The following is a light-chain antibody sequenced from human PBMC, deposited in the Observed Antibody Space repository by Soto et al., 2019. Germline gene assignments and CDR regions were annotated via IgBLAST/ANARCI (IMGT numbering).Light chain of an antibody. J-gene: IGKJ1*01. V-gene: IGKV3-20*01. CDR2: GAS. CDR1: QTVSSSY. CDR3: QQYGSSRRT. Sequence: EIVLTQSPGTLSLSPGERATLSCRASQTVSSSYLAWNQQKPGQAPRLLIYGASSRATGIPDRFSGSGSGKDFTLTIIRLEPEDFAVYYCQQYGSSRRTFGQGTKVDIK.